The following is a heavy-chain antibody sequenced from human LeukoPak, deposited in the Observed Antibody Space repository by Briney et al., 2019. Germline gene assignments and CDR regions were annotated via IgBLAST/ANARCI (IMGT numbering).Heavy chain of an antibody. Sequence: GGSLRLSSVPSGVTLSVFSIKGVRQAPGKGLEWLSYISSSGGTIWYADSVKGRFTSSRDNAKNSLYLQMSSLRDEDTAVYYCCAIRPTDSSLRIDYWGRGTLVTVSS. CDR2: ISSSGGTI. D-gene: IGHD6-13*01. J-gene: IGHJ4*02. CDR1: GVTLSVFS. V-gene: IGHV3-48*02. CDR3: CAIRPTDSSLRIDY.